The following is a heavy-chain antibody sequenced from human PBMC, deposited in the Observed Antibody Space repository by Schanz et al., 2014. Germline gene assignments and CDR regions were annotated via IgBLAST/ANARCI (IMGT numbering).Heavy chain of an antibody. CDR2: FHHEDGDT. CDR3: ATGPHIVVAFDY. V-gene: IGHV1-24*01. D-gene: IGHD2-21*01. J-gene: IGHJ4*02. CDR1: GYTFTSYY. Sequence: QVQLVQSGAEVKKPGASVKVSCKASGYTFTSYYMHWVRQAPGQGLEWMGGFHHEDGDTVYAQKFQGRVIMTEDTSTDTAYMELRSLTSEDTAVYYCATGPHIVVAFDYWGQGTLVTVSS.